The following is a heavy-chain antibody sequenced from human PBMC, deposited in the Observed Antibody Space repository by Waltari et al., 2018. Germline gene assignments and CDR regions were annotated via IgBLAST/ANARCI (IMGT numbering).Heavy chain of an antibody. CDR2: ISYDGSNK. J-gene: IGHJ4*02. D-gene: IGHD5-12*01. Sequence: QVQLVESGGGVVQPGRSLRLSCAASGFTFSSYAMHWVRQAPGKGLEWVAVISYDGSNKYYADSVKGRFTISRDNSKNTLYLQMNSLRAEDTAVYYCARDEWYSGYDSYWGQGTLVTVSS. CDR1: GFTFSSYA. CDR3: ARDEWYSGYDSY. V-gene: IGHV3-30-3*01.